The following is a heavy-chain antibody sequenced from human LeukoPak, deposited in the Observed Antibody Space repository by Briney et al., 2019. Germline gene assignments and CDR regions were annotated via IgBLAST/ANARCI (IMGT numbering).Heavy chain of an antibody. J-gene: IGHJ5*02. CDR1: GGSISSYY. CDR2: IYYTGST. D-gene: IGHD6-19*01. Sequence: SETLSLTCSVSGGSISSYYWSWIRQPPGKGLEWIGYIYYTGSTNYNPSLKSRITISVDTSKNQFSLKLNSVTAADTAVYYCARGGHSSGWFNWFDPWGQGALVIVSS. CDR3: ARGGHSSGWFNWFDP. V-gene: IGHV4-59*01.